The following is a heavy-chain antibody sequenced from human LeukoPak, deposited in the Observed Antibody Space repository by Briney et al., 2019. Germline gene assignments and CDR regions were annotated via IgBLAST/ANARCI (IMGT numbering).Heavy chain of an antibody. J-gene: IGHJ3*02. V-gene: IGHV3-30*18. CDR2: ISYDGSNK. CDR1: GLTFSSYG. D-gene: IGHD3-16*01. Sequence: GRSLRLSCAASGLTFSSYGMHWVRQAPGKGLEWVAVISYDGSNKYYADSVKGRFTISRDNSKNTLYLQMNSLRAEDTAVYYCAKGGSWPMGAFDIWGQGTMVTVSS. CDR3: AKGGSWPMGAFDI.